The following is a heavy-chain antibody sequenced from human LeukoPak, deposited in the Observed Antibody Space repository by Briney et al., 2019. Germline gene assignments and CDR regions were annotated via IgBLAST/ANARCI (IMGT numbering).Heavy chain of an antibody. J-gene: IGHJ4*02. CDR2: ISWNSGSI. CDR1: GFSFSSYW. CDR3: AKANRGGATTEFDY. D-gene: IGHD1-26*01. V-gene: IGHV3-9*03. Sequence: PGGSLRLSCAASGFSFSSYWMHWVRQAPGKGLEWVSGISWNSGSIVYADSVKGRFTISRDNAKNSLYLQMNSLRAEDMALYYCAKANRGGATTEFDYWGQGTLVTVSS.